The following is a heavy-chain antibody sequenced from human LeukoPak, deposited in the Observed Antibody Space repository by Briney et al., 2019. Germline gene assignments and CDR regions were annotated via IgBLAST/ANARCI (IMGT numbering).Heavy chain of an antibody. J-gene: IGHJ4*02. D-gene: IGHD6-19*01. CDR1: GFTVSSNY. V-gene: IGHV3-53*01. Sequence: GGSLRLSCVASGFTVSSNYMSWVRQAPGKGLEWVSVIYSGGSTYYADSVKGRFTISRDNSKNTLYLQMNSLRVEDTAVYYCARDYGVAEGYWGQGTLVTVSP. CDR2: IYSGGST. CDR3: ARDYGVAEGY.